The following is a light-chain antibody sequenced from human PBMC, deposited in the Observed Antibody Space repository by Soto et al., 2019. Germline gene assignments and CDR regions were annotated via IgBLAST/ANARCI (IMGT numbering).Light chain of an antibody. J-gene: IGKJ4*02. Sequence: DIQLTQPPSFLSASVGDRVTITCRASQDISDYLAWYQQRPGKAPKLLIYAASTLQSGVPSRFSGSGSGTEFPLTISSLQPEDFATYSCQQLNRYPDTFGGGTKVEIK. CDR2: AAS. CDR3: QQLNRYPDT. CDR1: QDISDY. V-gene: IGKV1-9*01.